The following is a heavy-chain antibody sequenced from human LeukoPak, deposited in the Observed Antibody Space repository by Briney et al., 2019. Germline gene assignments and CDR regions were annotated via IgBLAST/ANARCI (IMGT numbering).Heavy chain of an antibody. CDR3: ARGGYCSSTSCYTNYYYMDV. Sequence: GGSLRLSCAASGFTFSSYWMSWVRQAPGKGLEWVANIKQDGSEKYYVDSVKGRFTISRDNAKNSLYLQMNSLRAEDTAVYYCARGGYCSSTSCYTNYYYMDVWGKGTTVTVSS. CDR2: IKQDGSEK. V-gene: IGHV3-7*01. CDR1: GFTFSSYW. D-gene: IGHD2-2*02. J-gene: IGHJ6*03.